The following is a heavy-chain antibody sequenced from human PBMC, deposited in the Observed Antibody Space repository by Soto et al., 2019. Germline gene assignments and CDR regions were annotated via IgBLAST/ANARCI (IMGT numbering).Heavy chain of an antibody. D-gene: IGHD2-15*01. CDR2: IIPIFGTA. CDR3: ARDFDVVAGVYYYYGMDV. V-gene: IGHV1-69*13. Sequence: ASVKVSCKASGGTFSSYAISWVRQAPGQGLEWMGGIIPIFGTANCAQKFQGRVTITADESTSTAYMELSSLRSEDTAVYYCARDFDVVAGVYYYYGMDVWGQGTTVTVSS. CDR1: GGTFSSYA. J-gene: IGHJ6*02.